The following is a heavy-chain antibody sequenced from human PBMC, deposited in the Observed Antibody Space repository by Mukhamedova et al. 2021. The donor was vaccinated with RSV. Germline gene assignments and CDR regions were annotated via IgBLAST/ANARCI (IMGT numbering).Heavy chain of an antibody. D-gene: IGHD3-22*01. Sequence: VKGRFTISRDDSKSIAYLQMNSLKTEDTAVYYCTRASITMIVVDDFDYWGQGTLVTVSS. CDR3: TRASITMIVVDDFDY. V-gene: IGHV3-49*02. J-gene: IGHJ4*02.